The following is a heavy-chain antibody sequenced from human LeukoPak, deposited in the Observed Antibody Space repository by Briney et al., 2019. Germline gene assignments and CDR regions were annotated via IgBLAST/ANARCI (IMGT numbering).Heavy chain of an antibody. CDR2: IRSKAYGGTT. J-gene: IGHJ4*02. Sequence: GRSLRLSCTASGFTFGDYTMNWVRQAPGKGLEWVGFIRSKAYGGTTEYAAPVQGRFTISRDDSKNTLFLQMNSLKTEDTAVYYCTTGTWIQLWLADYWGQGTLVTVSS. CDR1: GFTFGDYT. CDR3: TTGTWIQLWLADY. V-gene: IGHV3-49*04. D-gene: IGHD5-18*01.